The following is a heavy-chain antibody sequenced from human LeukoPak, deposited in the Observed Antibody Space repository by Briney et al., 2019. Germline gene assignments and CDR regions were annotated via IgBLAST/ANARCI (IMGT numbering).Heavy chain of an antibody. D-gene: IGHD5-24*01. J-gene: IGHJ6*03. Sequence: ASVKVSCKASGYTFTGYYMHWVRQAPGQGLEWMGWINPNSGGTNYAQKSQGRVTMTRDTSISTAYMELSRLRSDDTAVYYCARDSSPRRDGYNTLGSYYYYMDVWGKGTTVTISS. V-gene: IGHV1-2*02. CDR1: GYTFTGYY. CDR2: INPNSGGT. CDR3: ARDSSPRRDGYNTLGSYYYYMDV.